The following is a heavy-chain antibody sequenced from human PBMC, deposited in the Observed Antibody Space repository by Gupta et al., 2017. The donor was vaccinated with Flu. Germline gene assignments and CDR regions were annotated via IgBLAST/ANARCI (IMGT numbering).Heavy chain of an antibody. J-gene: IGHJ3*02. Sequence: QVQLQQWGAGLLKPSETLSITCAVYGGSFSGYYWSWIRQPPGKGLEWIGEINHSGSTNYNPSLKSRVTISVDTSKNQFSLKLSSVTAADTAVYYCAIELGAYSSGWYNAFDIWGQGTMVTVSS. CDR2: INHSGST. V-gene: IGHV4-34*01. D-gene: IGHD6-19*01. CDR3: AIELGAYSSGWYNAFDI. CDR1: GGSFSGYY.